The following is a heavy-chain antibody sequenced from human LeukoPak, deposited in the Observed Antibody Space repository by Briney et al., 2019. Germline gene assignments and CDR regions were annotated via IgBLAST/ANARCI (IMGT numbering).Heavy chain of an antibody. CDR1: GDSITYFY. V-gene: IGHV4-4*07. J-gene: IGHJ4*02. Sequence: SETLSLTCSVSGDSITYFYWSWIRQAAGKGLEWIGRISSSGSTDYNAPLKSRVTMSVDTSKNQFSLKLSSVTAADTAVYYCASGGYGDGFDYWGQGTLVTVSS. CDR3: ASGGYGDGFDY. CDR2: ISSSGST. D-gene: IGHD4-17*01.